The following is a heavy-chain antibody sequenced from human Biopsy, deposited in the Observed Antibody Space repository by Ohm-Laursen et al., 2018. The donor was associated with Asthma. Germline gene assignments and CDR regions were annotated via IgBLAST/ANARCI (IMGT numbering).Heavy chain of an antibody. CDR1: GYTFNSAG. J-gene: IGHJ6*02. CDR2: ISVYNGNT. CDR3: ARAVDYSHYYGIDV. D-gene: IGHD3-10*01. Sequence: SVKVSCKTSGYTFNSAGITWGRQAPGQGLECMGWISVYNGNTKVAQKLQDRVTMITDTSTSTAYMELRSLRSDDTAVYFCARAVDYSHYYGIDVWGQGTTVTVS. V-gene: IGHV1-18*01.